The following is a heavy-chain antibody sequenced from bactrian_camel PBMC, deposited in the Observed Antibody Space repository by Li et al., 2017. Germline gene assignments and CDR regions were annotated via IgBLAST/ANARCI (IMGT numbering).Heavy chain of an antibody. D-gene: IGHD4*01. CDR3: VRAWNVYSEYAEVHFGY. CDR2: IDSNGST. V-gene: IGHV3S53*01. CDR1: KYTYTMSYC. J-gene: IGHJ6*01. Sequence: HVQLVESGGGSVQAGGSLRLSCAASKYTYTMSYCMGWFRQAPGKEREGVATIDSNGSTSYAESVKGRFTISRDNAKNTVYLQINSPKADDTAVYYCVRAWNVYSEYAEVHFGYWGQGTQVTVS.